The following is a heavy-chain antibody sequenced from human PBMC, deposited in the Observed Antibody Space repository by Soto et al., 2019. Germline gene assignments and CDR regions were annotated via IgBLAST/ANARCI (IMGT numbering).Heavy chain of an antibody. CDR1: GFTFSGSA. CDR2: IRSKANSYAT. CDR3: TAYSGSYYIDY. J-gene: IGHJ4*02. V-gene: IGHV3-73*02. D-gene: IGHD1-26*01. Sequence: EVQLVESGGGLVQPGGSLKLSCAASGFTFSGSAMHWVRQASGKGLEWVGRIRSKANSYATAYAASVKGRFTISRDDSKNTAYLQMNSRRTEDTAVYYCTAYSGSYYIDYWGQGTLVTVSS.